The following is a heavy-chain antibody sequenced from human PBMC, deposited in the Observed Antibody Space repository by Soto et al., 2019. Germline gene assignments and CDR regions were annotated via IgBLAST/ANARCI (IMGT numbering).Heavy chain of an antibody. D-gene: IGHD3-22*01. CDR2: IYPGDSDT. CDR1: GDSFTSYW. V-gene: IGHV5-51*01. Sequence: GESLKISCEGSGDSFTSYWIGWVRQMPGKGLEWMGIIYPGDSDTRYSPSFQGQVTISADKSISTAYLQWSSLKASDTAMYYCARHGIVEGTELGWFDPWGQGTLVTVPS. CDR3: ARHGIVEGTELGWFDP. J-gene: IGHJ5*02.